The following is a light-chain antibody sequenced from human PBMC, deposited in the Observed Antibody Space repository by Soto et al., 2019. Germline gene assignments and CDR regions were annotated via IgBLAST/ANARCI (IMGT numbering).Light chain of an antibody. CDR1: QSVLYSSNNKNY. J-gene: IGKJ2*01. Sequence: DIVMTQSPDSLAVSLGERATINCKSSQSVLYSSNNKNYLAWYQQKPGQPPKLLIYWASTRESGVPDRFSGRGSGTDFTLTISSLQAEDVAVYCCQQYYSTPPYTFGQGTKLEIK. CDR3: QQYYSTPPYT. V-gene: IGKV4-1*01. CDR2: WAS.